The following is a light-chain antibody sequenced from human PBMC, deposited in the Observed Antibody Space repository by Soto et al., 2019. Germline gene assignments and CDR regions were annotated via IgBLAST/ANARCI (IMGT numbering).Light chain of an antibody. CDR2: DVS. V-gene: IGLV2-14*01. Sequence: QSGLTQPASVSGSPGQSITISCTGTNSDVGAYNYVSWYQHHPGEAPKIIIYDVSDRPSGVSNRFSGSKSGNTASLTISGLQAEDEADYYCSSYTASRTYVFGTGTKVTVL. CDR1: NSDVGAYNY. CDR3: SSYTASRTYV. J-gene: IGLJ1*01.